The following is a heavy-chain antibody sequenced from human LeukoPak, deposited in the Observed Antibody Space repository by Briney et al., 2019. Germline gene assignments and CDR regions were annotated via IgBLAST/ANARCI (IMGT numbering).Heavy chain of an antibody. CDR1: GFTFSYYA. V-gene: IGHV3-30-3*01. J-gene: IGHJ3*02. Sequence: GGSLRLSCAASGFTFSYYAMHWVRQAPGKGLEWVAFISSDGSDKYYADSMKGRFTISKDNSKNTLYLQMTSLRGEDTAMYYCAREGTARDAFDIWGQGTMVTVSS. D-gene: IGHD2-21*02. CDR3: AREGTARDAFDI. CDR2: ISSDGSDK.